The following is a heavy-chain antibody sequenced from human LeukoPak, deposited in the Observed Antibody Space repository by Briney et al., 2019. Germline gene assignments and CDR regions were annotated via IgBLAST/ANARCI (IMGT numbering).Heavy chain of an antibody. D-gene: IGHD3-10*01. Sequence: GGSLRLSCAASGFTFNKYTMNWVRQAPGKGLEWVSSISSSSSYIYYADSVKGRFTISRDNAKNSLYLQMNSLRAEDTAVYYCARVRITMVRGVRYYYMDVWGKGTTVTVSS. V-gene: IGHV3-21*01. CDR2: ISSSSSYI. J-gene: IGHJ6*03. CDR3: ARVRITMVRGVRYYYMDV. CDR1: GFTFNKYT.